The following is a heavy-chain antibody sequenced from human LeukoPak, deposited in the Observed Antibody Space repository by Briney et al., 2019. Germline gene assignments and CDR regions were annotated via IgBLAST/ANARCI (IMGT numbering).Heavy chain of an antibody. CDR1: GGSISSSSYY. V-gene: IGHV4-39*07. Sequence: SETLSLTCTVSGGSISSSSYYWGWIRQPPGKGLEWMGSINYSGSTYHNPSLKSRVTISVDTSKNQFSLKLSSVTAADTAVFYCARERFGVRSWFDYWGQGTLVTVSS. J-gene: IGHJ4*02. CDR2: INYSGST. D-gene: IGHD3-16*01. CDR3: ARERFGVRSWFDY.